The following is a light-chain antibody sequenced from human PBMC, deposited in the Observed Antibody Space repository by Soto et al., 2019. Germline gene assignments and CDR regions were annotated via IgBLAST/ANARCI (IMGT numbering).Light chain of an antibody. CDR3: QQYGSSGT. J-gene: IGKJ1*01. Sequence: ETVMTQSPGTLSLSPGERATLCCRASQSVSNNYLAWYQQKPGQAPRLLIYGASNRATGIPDRFSGSGSGTDFTLTISRLGPEDFAVYYCQQYGSSGTFGQGTKVDIK. CDR2: GAS. CDR1: QSVSNNY. V-gene: IGKV3-20*01.